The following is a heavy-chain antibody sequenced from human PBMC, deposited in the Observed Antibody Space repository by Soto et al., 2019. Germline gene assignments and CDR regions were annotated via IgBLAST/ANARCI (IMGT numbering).Heavy chain of an antibody. CDR2: IYYSGST. CDR3: ARQMRVHSGYESHSKIYWYFDL. J-gene: IGHJ2*01. V-gene: IGHV4-39*01. D-gene: IGHD5-12*01. CDR1: GGSISSSSYY. Sequence: QLQLQESGPGLVKPSETLSLTCTVSGGSISSSSYYWGLIRQPPGKGLEWIGSIYYSGSTYYNPSLKSRVTISVDTSKNQFSLKLSSVTAADTAVYYCARQMRVHSGYESHSKIYWYFDLWGRGTLVTVSS.